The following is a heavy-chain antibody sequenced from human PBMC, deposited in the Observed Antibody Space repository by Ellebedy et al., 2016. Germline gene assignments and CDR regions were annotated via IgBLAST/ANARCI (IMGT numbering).Heavy chain of an antibody. Sequence: SETLSLXXTVSGGSVTSGNFYWSWLRQPPGKGLEWIGNMYYSGSTYYNPSLKSRVIILTDSSENHFSLNLSSVTAADTAVYYCASGDFDYVWGTRYDSWGQGTLVTVSS. CDR2: MYYSGST. CDR1: GGSVTSGNFY. J-gene: IGHJ4*02. D-gene: IGHD3-16*01. V-gene: IGHV4-30-4*01. CDR3: ASGDFDYVWGTRYDS.